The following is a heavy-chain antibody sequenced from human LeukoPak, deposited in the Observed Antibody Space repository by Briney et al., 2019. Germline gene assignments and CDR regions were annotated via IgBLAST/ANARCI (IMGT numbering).Heavy chain of an antibody. CDR3: ARPGYYYDSSGYKI. J-gene: IGHJ4*02. D-gene: IGHD3-22*01. CDR1: AYSISSGYY. V-gene: IGHV4-38-2*02. Sequence: SETLSLTCTVSAYSISSGYYWGWIRQPPGKGLEWIGEINHSGSTNYNPSLKSRVTISVDTSKNQFSLKLSSVTAADTAVYYCARPGYYYDSSGYKIWGQGTLVTVSS. CDR2: INHSGST.